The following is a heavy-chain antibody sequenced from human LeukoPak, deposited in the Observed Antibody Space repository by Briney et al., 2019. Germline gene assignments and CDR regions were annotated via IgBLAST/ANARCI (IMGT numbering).Heavy chain of an antibody. CDR2: IRYDGSNK. D-gene: IGHD1/OR15-1a*01. CDR3: AKGPRAQEHSTHRFDN. J-gene: IGHJ4*02. Sequence: SGGSLRLSCAASGFTFSSYGIHWVRQAPGKGLEWVAFIRYDGSNKYHADSVKGRFTISRDNSRNALYLQMNSLRAEDTAVYYCAKGPRAQEHSTHRFDNWGRGTLVTVSS. CDR1: GFTFSSYG. V-gene: IGHV3-30*02.